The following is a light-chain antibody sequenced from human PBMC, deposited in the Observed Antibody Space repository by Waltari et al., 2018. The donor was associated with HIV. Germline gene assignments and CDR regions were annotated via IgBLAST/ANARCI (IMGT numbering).Light chain of an antibody. CDR2: AAS. V-gene: IGKV1-9*01. CDR1: QDINNH. J-gene: IGKJ4*01. CDR3: QQLNIFPLT. Sequence: DIQLTPSPSFLSASVGRRVTITCRASQDINNHLAWYQQKPGKAPKLLIFAASTLQSGVPSRFSGSASGTEFTLTISSLQPEDFATYYCQQLNIFPLTFGGGTKVDIK.